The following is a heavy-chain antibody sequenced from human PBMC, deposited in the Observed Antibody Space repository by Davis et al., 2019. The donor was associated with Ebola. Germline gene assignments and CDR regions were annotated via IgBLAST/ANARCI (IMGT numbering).Heavy chain of an antibody. J-gene: IGHJ6*02. CDR1: GGTFSSYA. V-gene: IGHV1-69*04. CDR2: IIPILGIA. CDR3: ARAGYCSSTSCPRYYYYYGMDV. Sequence: AASVKVSCKASGGTFSSYAISWVRQAPGQGLEWMGRIIPILGIANYAQKFQGRVTITADKSTSTAYMELSSLRSEDTAVYHCARAGYCSSTSCPRYYYYYGMDVWGQGTTVTVSS. D-gene: IGHD2-2*01.